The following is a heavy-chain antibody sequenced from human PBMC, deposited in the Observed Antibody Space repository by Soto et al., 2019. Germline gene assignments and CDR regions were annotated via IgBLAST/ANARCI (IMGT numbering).Heavy chain of an antibody. CDR2: INHSGST. Sequence: SETLSLTCAGYGGSFSGYYWSWIRQPPGKGLEWIGEINHSGSTNYNPSLKSRFTISVDTSKNQFSLKLSSVTAADTAVYSCARELSWGSNWYYYMDVWGEGTTVPVPS. V-gene: IGHV4-34*01. CDR3: ARELSWGSNWYYYMDV. D-gene: IGHD7-27*01. CDR1: GGSFSGYY. J-gene: IGHJ6*03.